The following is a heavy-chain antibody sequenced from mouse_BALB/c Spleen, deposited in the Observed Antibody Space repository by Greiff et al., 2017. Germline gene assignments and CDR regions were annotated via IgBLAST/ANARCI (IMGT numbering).Heavy chain of an antibody. CDR2: IWGGGST. CDR1: GFSLTSYG. V-gene: IGHV2-6-4*01. CDR3: ARKIGYDGGFDY. J-gene: IGHJ2*01. D-gene: IGHD2-2*01. Sequence: VQGVESGPGLVAPSQSLSITCTVSGFSLTSYGVHWVRQPPGKGLEWLGMIWGGGSTDYNSALKSRLSISKDNSKSQVFLKMNSLQTDDTAMYYCARKIGYDGGFDYWGQGTTLTVSS.